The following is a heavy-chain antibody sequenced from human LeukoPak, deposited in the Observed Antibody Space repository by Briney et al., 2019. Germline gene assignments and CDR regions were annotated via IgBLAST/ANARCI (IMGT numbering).Heavy chain of an antibody. D-gene: IGHD2-2*01. CDR2: ISGSGGST. Sequence: PGGSLRLSCAASGFTFSSYAMSWVRQAPWKGLEWVSAISGSGGSTYYADSVKGRFTISRDNSKNTLYLQMNSLRAEDTAVYYCAKVMGRIVVVPAALDYWGQGTLVTVSS. CDR3: AKVMGRIVVVPAALDY. V-gene: IGHV3-23*01. CDR1: GFTFSSYA. J-gene: IGHJ4*02.